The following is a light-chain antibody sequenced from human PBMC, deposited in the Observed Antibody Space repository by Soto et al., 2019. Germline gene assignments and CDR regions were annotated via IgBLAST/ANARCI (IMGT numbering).Light chain of an antibody. Sequence: ETVLTQSPGTLSLSPGERATLSCRASQSISSSFLAWYQQKPGQAPRLLIYGEFSRATGIPDRFSGSGSGTDFILTISILEPEDAAVYYCQQYVRSPPSWTFGQGTKVEIK. CDR1: QSISSSF. CDR3: QQYVRSPPSWT. V-gene: IGKV3-20*01. J-gene: IGKJ1*01. CDR2: GEF.